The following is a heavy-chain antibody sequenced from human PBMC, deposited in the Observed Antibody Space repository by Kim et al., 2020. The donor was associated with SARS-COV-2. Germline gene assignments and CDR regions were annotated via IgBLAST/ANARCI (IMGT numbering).Heavy chain of an antibody. J-gene: IGHJ5*02. CDR3: AKHSRQQLVRDWFDP. D-gene: IGHD6-13*01. CDR1: GFTFSSYA. Sequence: GGSLRLSCAASGFTFSSYAMSWVRQAPGKGLEWVSAISGSGGSTYYADSVKGRFTISRDNSKNTLYLQMNSLRAEDTAVYYCAKHSRQQLVRDWFDPWGQGTLVTVSS. CDR2: ISGSGGST. V-gene: IGHV3-23*01.